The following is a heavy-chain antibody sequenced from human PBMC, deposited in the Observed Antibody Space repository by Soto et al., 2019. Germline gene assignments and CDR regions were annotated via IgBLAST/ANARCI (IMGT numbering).Heavy chain of an antibody. V-gene: IGHV1-2*02. D-gene: IGHD1-26*01. J-gene: IGHJ3*02. CDR2: INPNSGGT. CDR3: ARSKWELSAFDI. Sequence: GSVKVYFKTSGYPFTGYYMHLVRQAPGQGLEWMGWINPNSGGTNYAQKFQGRVTMTRDTSISTAYMELSRLRSDDTAVYYCARSKWELSAFDIWGQGTMVTVSS. CDR1: GYPFTGYY.